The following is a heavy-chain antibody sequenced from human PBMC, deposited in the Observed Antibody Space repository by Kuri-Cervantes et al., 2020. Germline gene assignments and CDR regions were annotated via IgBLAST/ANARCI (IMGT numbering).Heavy chain of an antibody. CDR2: IYYSGST. V-gene: IGHV4-39*07. D-gene: IGHD3-10*01. Sequence: SETLSLTCTVSGGSISISSYFWGWIRQPPGKGLEWIGSIYYSGSTYYNPSLKSRVTISVDTSKNQFSLKLSSVTAADTAVYYCARDRFGELFHYYYYGMDVWGQGTTGTVSS. CDR1: GGSISISSYF. J-gene: IGHJ6*02. CDR3: ARDRFGELFHYYYYGMDV.